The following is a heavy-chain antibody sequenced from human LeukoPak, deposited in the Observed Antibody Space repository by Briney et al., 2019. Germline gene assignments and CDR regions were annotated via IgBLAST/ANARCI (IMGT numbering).Heavy chain of an antibody. CDR3: AKGTTAMVLGDAFDI. CDR1: GFTFDDYT. J-gene: IGHJ3*02. Sequence: GGSLRLSCAASGFTFDDYTMHWVRQAPGKGLEWVSLISWDGGSTYYADSVKGRFTISRDNSKNSLYLQMNSLRAEDMALYYCAKGTTAMVLGDAFDIWGQGTMVTVSS. V-gene: IGHV3-43*01. CDR2: ISWDGGST. D-gene: IGHD5-18*01.